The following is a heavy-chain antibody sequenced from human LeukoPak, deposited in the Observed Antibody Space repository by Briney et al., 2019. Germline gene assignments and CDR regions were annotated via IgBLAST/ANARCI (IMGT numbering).Heavy chain of an antibody. J-gene: IGHJ1*01. D-gene: IGHD6-13*01. CDR1: GFTFSSYA. V-gene: IGHV3-30-3*01. Sequence: GGSLRLSCAASGFTFSSYAMHWVRQAPGKGLEWVAVISYDGSNKYYAGSVKGRFTISRDNSKNTLYLQMNSLRAGDTAVYYCARAGIAAATPVLHWGQGTLVTVSS. CDR3: ARAGIAAATPVLH. CDR2: ISYDGSNK.